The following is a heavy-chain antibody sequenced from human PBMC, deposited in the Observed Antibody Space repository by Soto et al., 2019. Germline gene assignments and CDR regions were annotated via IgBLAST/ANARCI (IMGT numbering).Heavy chain of an antibody. CDR1: GYSFTLYL. V-gene: IGHV5-51*01. D-gene: IGHD3-9*01. J-gene: IGHJ4*02. CDR3: ARSLDILTGPGGVAY. CDR2: IYPGDSDT. Sequence: PGESLKISCNGSGYSFTLYLIGWVRQMPGKGLEWMGIIYPGDSDTRYSPSFQGQVTISADKSISTAYLQWSSLKASDTTMYYCARSLDILTGPGGVAYWGQGSLVTVTS.